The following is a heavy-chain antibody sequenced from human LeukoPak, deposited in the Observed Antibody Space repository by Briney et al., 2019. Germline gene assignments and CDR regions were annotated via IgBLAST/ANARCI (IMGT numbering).Heavy chain of an antibody. Sequence: PGGSLRLSCAASGFNLSSYSMNWVRLAPGKGLEWVSTISTSSTFIYYADSLKGRFTISRDNAKNSLYLQMNSLGPEDTAVYYCARDPYSGNYGNYYYYYMDVWGKGTTVTISS. CDR3: ARDPYSGNYGNYYYYYMDV. V-gene: IGHV3-21*01. CDR1: GFNLSSYS. J-gene: IGHJ6*03. CDR2: ISTSSTFI. D-gene: IGHD1-26*01.